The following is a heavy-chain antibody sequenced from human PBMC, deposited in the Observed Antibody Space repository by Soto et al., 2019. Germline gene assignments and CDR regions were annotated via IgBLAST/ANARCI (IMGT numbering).Heavy chain of an antibody. CDR1: GFTFSSYG. J-gene: IGHJ4*02. D-gene: IGHD3-10*01. Sequence: GGSLRLSCAASGFTFSSYGMHWVRQAPGKGLEWVAVIWYDGSNKYYADSVKGRFTISRDNSKNTLYLQMNSLRAEDTAVYYCARDKRGTMVRGVTQTTDYWGQGTLVTVSS. CDR2: IWYDGSNK. V-gene: IGHV3-33*01. CDR3: ARDKRGTMVRGVTQTTDY.